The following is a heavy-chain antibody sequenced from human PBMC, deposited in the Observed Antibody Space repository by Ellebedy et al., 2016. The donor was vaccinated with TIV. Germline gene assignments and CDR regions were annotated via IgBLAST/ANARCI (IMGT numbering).Heavy chain of an antibody. J-gene: IGHJ4*02. D-gene: IGHD2-2*01. CDR3: ARAGGRHSTGSGFY. CDR1: GFTFSGYW. CDR2: MKEDGSEA. V-gene: IGHV3-7*03. Sequence: GESLKISCAASGFTFSGYWMSWVRQAPGKGLEWVANMKEDGSEAYYVDSVKGRFTISRDNAKNSLYLQMSNLRAEDTAVFYCARAGGRHSTGSGFYWGQGTRVTVST.